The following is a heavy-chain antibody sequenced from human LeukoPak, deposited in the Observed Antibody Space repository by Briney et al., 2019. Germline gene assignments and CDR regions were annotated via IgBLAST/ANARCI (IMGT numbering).Heavy chain of an antibody. CDR1: GFSFNVYA. D-gene: IGHD2-21*02. Sequence: GGSLRLSCAGFSFNVYAMHRVRQAQGKGLEWVAFIRSDGSNEKYADSVKGRFTISKDKSKNTLYLQMNSLRAEDTAVYYCVKDRGDLPPYFDNWGQGTLVTVSS. CDR2: IRSDGSNE. J-gene: IGHJ4*02. CDR3: VKDRGDLPPYFDN. V-gene: IGHV3-30*02.